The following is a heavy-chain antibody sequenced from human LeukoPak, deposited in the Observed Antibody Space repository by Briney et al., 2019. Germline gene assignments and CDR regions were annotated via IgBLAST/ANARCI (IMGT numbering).Heavy chain of an antibody. V-gene: IGHV3-23*01. Sequence: GGSLRLSCAASGFTLSDYAMYWVRQAPGKGLEWVSAISGSGGSTYYADSVKGRFTISRDNSKNTLYLQMNSLRAEDTAVYYCAKLIVPAAPRDYWGQGTLVTVSS. D-gene: IGHD2-2*01. J-gene: IGHJ4*02. CDR1: GFTLSDYA. CDR3: AKLIVPAAPRDY. CDR2: ISGSGGST.